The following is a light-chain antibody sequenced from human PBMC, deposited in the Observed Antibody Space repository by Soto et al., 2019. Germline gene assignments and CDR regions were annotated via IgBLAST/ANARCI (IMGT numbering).Light chain of an antibody. CDR1: SSDVCGYNY. CDR2: EVT. J-gene: IGLJ3*02. Sequence: QSALTQHPSASWSPGQSVTISCTGTSSDVCGYNYVSWYQQYPGRAPKLMIYEVTKRPSGVPDRFSGSKSGNTASLTVSGLQAEDEADYYCSSYAASNNFYFVFGGGTKLTVL. V-gene: IGLV2-8*01. CDR3: SSYAASNNFYFV.